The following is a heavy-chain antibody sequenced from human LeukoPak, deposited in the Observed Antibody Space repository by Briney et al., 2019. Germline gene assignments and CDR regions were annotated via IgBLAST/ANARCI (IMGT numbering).Heavy chain of an antibody. CDR1: GFTFSNYG. CDR3: AKDIQLAVAPYYFDY. J-gene: IGHJ4*02. CDR2: IRYDGSNK. V-gene: IGHV3-30*02. D-gene: IGHD6-19*01. Sequence: GGSLRLSCAASGFTFSNYGMHWVRQAPGKGLEWVAFIRYDGSNKYCADSVKGRFTVSRDNTKNTLYLQMNSLRAEDTALYYCAKDIQLAVAPYYFDYWGQGTLVTVSS.